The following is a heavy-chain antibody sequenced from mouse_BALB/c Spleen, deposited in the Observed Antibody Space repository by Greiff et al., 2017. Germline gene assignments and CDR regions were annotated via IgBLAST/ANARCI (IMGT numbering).Heavy chain of an antibody. Sequence: EVMLVESGGGLVKPGGSLKLSCAASGFTFSSYAMSWVRQTPEKRLEWVASISSGGSTYYPDSVKGRFTISRDNARNILYLQMSSLRSEDTAMYYCARVWFAYWGQGTLVTVSA. J-gene: IGHJ3*01. CDR2: ISSGGST. CDR1: GFTFSSYA. CDR3: ARVWFAY. V-gene: IGHV5-6-5*01.